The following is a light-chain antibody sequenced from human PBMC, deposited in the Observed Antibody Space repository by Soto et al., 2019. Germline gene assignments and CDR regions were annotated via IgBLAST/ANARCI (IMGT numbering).Light chain of an antibody. CDR1: SSDIGGHNY. Sequence: QSVLTQPASVSGSPGQSITFSCTGTSSDIGGHNYVSWYQQHPGKAPKLIIYEVTKRPSGVSNRLSGSKSGNTASLTISGLQAEDEADYYCASYTNRPALVFGTRTKATVL. J-gene: IGLJ1*01. CDR2: EVT. CDR3: ASYTNRPALV. V-gene: IGLV2-14*01.